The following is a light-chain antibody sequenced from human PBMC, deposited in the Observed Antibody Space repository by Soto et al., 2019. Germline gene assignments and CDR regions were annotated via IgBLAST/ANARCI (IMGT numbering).Light chain of an antibody. CDR1: SSDVGGYNY. V-gene: IGLV2-14*01. CDR2: EVS. Sequence: QSVLTQPASVSGSHGQSITISGTGTSSDVGGYNYVSWYQQHPGKAPKLMIYEVSNRPSGVSNRFSGSKSGNTASLTISGLQAEDEADYYCSSYTSSSNYRVFGGGTKVTVL. J-gene: IGLJ2*01. CDR3: SSYTSSSNYRV.